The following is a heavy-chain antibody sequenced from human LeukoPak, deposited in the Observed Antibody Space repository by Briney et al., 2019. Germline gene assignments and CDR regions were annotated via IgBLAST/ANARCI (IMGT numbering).Heavy chain of an antibody. CDR2: ISTYDGNT. Sequence: GASVKVSCKASGYTFTSYGIIWVRQAPGQGLEWMGWISTYDGNTKYAQRLQGRVTMTTDTSTSTAYMELRSLRSDDTAVYYCAVDSSGYYYSFDYWGQGTLVTVSS. D-gene: IGHD3-22*01. CDR3: AVDSSGYYYSFDY. J-gene: IGHJ4*02. CDR1: GYTFTSYG. V-gene: IGHV1-18*01.